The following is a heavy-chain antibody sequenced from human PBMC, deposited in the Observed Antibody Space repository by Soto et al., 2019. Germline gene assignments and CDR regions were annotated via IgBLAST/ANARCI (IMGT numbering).Heavy chain of an antibody. CDR1: GGSFSGYY. CDR3: ARDRPLLRYFDWPQGYYYYMDV. J-gene: IGHJ6*03. CDR2: INHSGST. D-gene: IGHD3-9*01. V-gene: IGHV4-34*01. Sequence: PSETLSLTCAVYGGSFSGYYWSWIRQPPGKGLEWIGEINHSGSTNYNPSLKSRVTISVDTSKNQFSLKLSSVTAADTAVYYCARDRPLLRYFDWPQGYYYYMDVWGKGTTVTVSS.